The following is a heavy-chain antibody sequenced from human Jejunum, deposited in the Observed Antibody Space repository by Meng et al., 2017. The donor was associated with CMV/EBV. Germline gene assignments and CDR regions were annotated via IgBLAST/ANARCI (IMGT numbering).Heavy chain of an antibody. CDR2: ISTTSTYI. J-gene: IGHJ6*02. V-gene: IGHV3-21*01. Sequence: FSFSSHNMNWVRQAPGKELEWVASISTTSTYIYYADPVKGRFTISRDNAKNSLYLQMNSLRVEDTAVYYCANQMPWNYYYGMDLWGQGTTVTVSS. D-gene: IGHD2-2*01. CDR1: FSFSSHN. CDR3: ANQMPWNYYYGMDL.